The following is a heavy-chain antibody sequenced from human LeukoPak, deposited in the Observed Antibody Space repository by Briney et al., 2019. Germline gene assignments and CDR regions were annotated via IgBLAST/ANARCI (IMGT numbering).Heavy chain of an antibody. D-gene: IGHD4-17*01. Sequence: PGTSLRLSCAASGFTFSSYSMNWVRQAPGKGLEWVSSISSSSSYIYYADSVKGRFTISRDNAKNSLYLQVDSLRDDDTAVYYCAKDMGFGDSVYWYFDLWGRGTLVTVSS. CDR1: GFTFSSYS. CDR2: ISSSSSYI. J-gene: IGHJ2*01. V-gene: IGHV3-21*01. CDR3: AKDMGFGDSVYWYFDL.